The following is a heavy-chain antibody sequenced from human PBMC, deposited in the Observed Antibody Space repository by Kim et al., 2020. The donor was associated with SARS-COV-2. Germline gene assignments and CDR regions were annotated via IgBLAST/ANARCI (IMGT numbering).Heavy chain of an antibody. J-gene: IGHJ3*02. Sequence: SETLSLTCTVSGGSISSSSYYWGWIRQPPGKGLEWIGSIYYSGSTYYNPSLKSRVTISVDTSKNQFSLKLSSVTAADTAVYYCARLFRPNHDAFDIWGQGTMVTVSS. CDR1: GGSISSSSYY. CDR2: IYYSGST. CDR3: ARLFRPNHDAFDI. D-gene: IGHD6-6*01. V-gene: IGHV4-39*01.